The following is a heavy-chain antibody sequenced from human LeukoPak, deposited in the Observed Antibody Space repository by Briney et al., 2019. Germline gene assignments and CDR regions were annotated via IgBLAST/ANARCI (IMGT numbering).Heavy chain of an antibody. Sequence: ASVTVSCKASGYTFISYDINWVRQVTGQGLEWMGWMNPNSGNTGYAQKFQGRVTITRNTSISTAFMELSSLRSEDTAVYYCARRAVGNSYYYSMDVWGKGTTVTVSS. CDR2: MNPNSGNT. J-gene: IGHJ6*03. D-gene: IGHD6-19*01. CDR1: GYTFISYD. CDR3: ARRAVGNSYYYSMDV. V-gene: IGHV1-8*03.